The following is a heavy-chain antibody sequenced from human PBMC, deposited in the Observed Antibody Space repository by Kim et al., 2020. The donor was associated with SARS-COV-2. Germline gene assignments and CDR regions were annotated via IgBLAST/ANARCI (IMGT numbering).Heavy chain of an antibody. J-gene: IGHJ4*02. CDR1: GNTFTNNG. CDR3: ATGSGTYSTDY. CDR2: IDADNINT. D-gene: IGHD1-26*01. Sequence: ASVKVSCKASGNTFTNNGLHWVRQAPGQRLEWMGWIDADNINTKYSQKFQGRVTITKDTSASTAYMELRSLRSEDTAVYYCATGSGTYSTDYWGQGTLVTVSS. V-gene: IGHV1-3*01.